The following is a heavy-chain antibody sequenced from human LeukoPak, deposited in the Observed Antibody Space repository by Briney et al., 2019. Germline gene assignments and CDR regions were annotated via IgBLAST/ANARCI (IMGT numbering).Heavy chain of an antibody. J-gene: IGHJ3*02. CDR3: ARAAAGTGELNDAFDI. CDR1: GFTFSSYS. D-gene: IGHD6-13*01. CDR2: ISSSSSYI. V-gene: IGHV3-21*01. Sequence: PGGSLRLSCAASGFTFSSYSMNRVRQAPGKRLQWVSSISSSSSYIYYADSVKGRFTVSRDNAKNSLYLQMNSLRADDTAVYYCARAAAGTGELNDAFDIWVQGTMVTDSS.